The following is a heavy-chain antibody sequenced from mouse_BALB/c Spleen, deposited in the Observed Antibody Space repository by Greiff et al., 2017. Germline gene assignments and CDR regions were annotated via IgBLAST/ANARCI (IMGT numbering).Heavy chain of an antibody. CDR1: GYTFTDYN. V-gene: IGHV1S29*02. CDR2: IYPYNGGT. J-gene: IGHJ2*01. Sequence: DVQLQESGPELVKPGASVKISCKASGYTFTDYNMHWVKQSHGKSLEWIGYIYPYNGGTGYNQKFKSKATLTVDNSSSTAYMELRSLTSEDSAVYYCARGAGTGDYFDYWGQGTTLTVSS. CDR3: ARGAGTGDYFDY. D-gene: IGHD4-1*01.